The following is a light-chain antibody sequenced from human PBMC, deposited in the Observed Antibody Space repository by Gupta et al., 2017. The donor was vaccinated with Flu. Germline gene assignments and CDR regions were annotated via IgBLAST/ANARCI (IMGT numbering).Light chain of an antibody. CDR1: TSDIGDYNY. J-gene: IGLJ2*01. CDR2: DVT. V-gene: IGLV2-11*01. Sequence: QSALTQPRSVSGSPGQSVTISCPGTTSDIGDYNYVSCFQQHPGKAPRLMIYDVTERSSGVPARFSGSKSGNTASLTISGLQAEDEADYHCCSFAGSYTLVFGGGTKLTVL. CDR3: CSFAGSYTLV.